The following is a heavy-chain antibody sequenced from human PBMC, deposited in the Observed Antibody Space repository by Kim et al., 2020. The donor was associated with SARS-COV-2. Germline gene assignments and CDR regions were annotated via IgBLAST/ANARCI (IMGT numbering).Heavy chain of an antibody. CDR3: AKDSGIWRMDV. J-gene: IGHJ6*02. V-gene: IGHV3-23*01. Sequence: TYYADSEKGRFTISRDNSKNTLYLQMNSLRAEDTAVYYCAKDSGIWRMDVWGQGTTVTVSS. CDR2: T. D-gene: IGHD2-15*01.